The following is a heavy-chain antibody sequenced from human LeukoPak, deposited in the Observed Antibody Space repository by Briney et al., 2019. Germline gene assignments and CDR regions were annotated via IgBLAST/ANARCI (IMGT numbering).Heavy chain of an antibody. V-gene: IGHV3-23*01. J-gene: IGHJ4*02. D-gene: IGHD3-22*01. CDR1: GFTFSSYA. CDR2: ISGSGGST. CDR3: AKANYYDSSGYY. Sequence: GGSLRLSCAASGFTFSSYAMSWVRQAPGKGLEWVSSISGSGGSTYYADSVKGRFTVSRDNSKNTLYLQMNSLRAEDTAVYYCAKANYYDSSGYYWGQGTLDTVSS.